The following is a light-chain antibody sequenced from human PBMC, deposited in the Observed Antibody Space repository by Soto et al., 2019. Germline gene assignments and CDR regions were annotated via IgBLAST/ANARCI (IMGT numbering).Light chain of an antibody. CDR1: QDISHY. J-gene: IGKJ1*01. CDR2: AVS. Sequence: EIQVTQSPSAMSASVGDRVTITCRASQDISHYLAWFQQKPGKVPKRLIFAVSNLESGVPSRFRGSGSGTEFTLTITSLQPEDFATYYCLQHNSYPWTFGQGTKVDIK. CDR3: LQHNSYPWT. V-gene: IGKV1-17*03.